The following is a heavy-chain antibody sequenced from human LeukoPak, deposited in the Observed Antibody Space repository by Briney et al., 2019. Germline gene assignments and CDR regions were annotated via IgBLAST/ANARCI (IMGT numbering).Heavy chain of an antibody. Sequence: PSETLSLTCTVSGYSISSGYYWGWIRQPPGKGLEWIGSIYHSGSTYYNPSLKSRVTISVNTSKNQFSLKLSSVTAADTAVYYCARDRHYYDSSGYYGGFDYWGQGTLVTVSS. CDR2: IYHSGST. CDR1: GYSISSGYY. CDR3: ARDRHYYDSSGYYGGFDY. D-gene: IGHD3-22*01. J-gene: IGHJ4*02. V-gene: IGHV4-38-2*02.